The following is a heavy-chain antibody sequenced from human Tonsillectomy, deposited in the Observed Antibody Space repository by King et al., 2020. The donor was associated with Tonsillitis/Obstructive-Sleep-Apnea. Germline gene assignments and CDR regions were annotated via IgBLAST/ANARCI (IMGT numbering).Heavy chain of an antibody. V-gene: IGHV3-30*04. Sequence: VQLVESGGGVVQPGRSLRLSCAASGFSFSSYALHWVRQAPGKGLEWVAVILYDGSTKNVDSVKGRFTISRDNSKNTLNLQMNSLRLEDTAMYYCARGDRPWGLVHISLPFDSWGQGTLVTVSS. CDR3: ARGDRPWGLVHISLPFDS. CDR2: ILYDGSTK. J-gene: IGHJ4*02. D-gene: IGHD2-21*01. CDR1: GFSFSSYA.